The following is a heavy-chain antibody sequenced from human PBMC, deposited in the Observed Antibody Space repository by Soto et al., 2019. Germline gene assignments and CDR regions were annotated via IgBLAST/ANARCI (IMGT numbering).Heavy chain of an antibody. CDR1: GFTFSSYA. D-gene: IGHD1-1*01. Sequence: GGSLXLSWAAYGFTFSSYAMSWVRQAPGKGLEWVSAISGSGGSTYYADSVKGRFTISRDNSKNTLYLQMNSLRAEDTAVYYCAKDRGLWIRAPIDYWGQGTLVTVSS. J-gene: IGHJ4*02. V-gene: IGHV3-23*01. CDR3: AKDRGLWIRAPIDY. CDR2: ISGSGGST.